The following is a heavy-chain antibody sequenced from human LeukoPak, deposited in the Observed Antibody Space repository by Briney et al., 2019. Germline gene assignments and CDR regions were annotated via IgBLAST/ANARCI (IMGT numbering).Heavy chain of an antibody. D-gene: IGHD6-13*01. J-gene: IGHJ4*02. Sequence: GSLRLSCAASGFTFSSYAMSWVRQAPGKGLEWVSAISGSGGSTYYADSVKGRFTISRDNSKNTLYLQMNSLRAEDTAVCYCAQRSRRGASSSWSRDFDYWGQGTLVTVSS. V-gene: IGHV3-23*01. CDR1: GFTFSSYA. CDR3: AQRSRRGASSSWSRDFDY. CDR2: ISGSGGST.